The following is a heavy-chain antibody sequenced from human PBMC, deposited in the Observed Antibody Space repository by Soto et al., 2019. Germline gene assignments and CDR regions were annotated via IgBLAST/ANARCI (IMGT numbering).Heavy chain of an antibody. J-gene: IGHJ4*02. CDR1: GGSINSGAYY. CDR3: ARGGDMVATVQNYLVY. V-gene: IGHV4-31*03. Sequence: QVQLQESGPGLVQPSQTLSLTCTVSGGSINSGAYYWSWIRQHPGQGLEWIGYIYKGGSTYYNPSLKSRVTMSIDTSKNQFSLNLNSVTAADTAVYYCARGGDMVATVQNYLVYWGQGTLVTVSS. D-gene: IGHD5-12*01. CDR2: IYKGGST.